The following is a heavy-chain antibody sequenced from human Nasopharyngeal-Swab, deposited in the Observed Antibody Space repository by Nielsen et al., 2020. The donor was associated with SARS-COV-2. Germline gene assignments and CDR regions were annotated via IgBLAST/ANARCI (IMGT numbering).Heavy chain of an antibody. Sequence: GESLKISCAASGFTFSDYYMSWVRQAPGKGLEWVGRIKSKTDGGTTDYAAPVKGRFTISRDDSKNTLYLQMNSLKTEDTAVYYCTTAATNYCSSTSCYYTPYYYYYYMDVWGKGTTVTVSS. CDR2: IKSKTDGGTT. D-gene: IGHD2-2*01. CDR1: GFTFSDYY. CDR3: TTAATNYCSSTSCYYTPYYYYYYMDV. V-gene: IGHV3-15*01. J-gene: IGHJ6*03.